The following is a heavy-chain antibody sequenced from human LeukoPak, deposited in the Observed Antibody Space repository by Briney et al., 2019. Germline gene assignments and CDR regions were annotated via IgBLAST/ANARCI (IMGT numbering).Heavy chain of an antibody. D-gene: IGHD3-10*01. CDR3: ARLTVIRHFDH. CDR1: GYSISGGYY. J-gene: IGHJ4*02. CDR2: IYHSGST. Sequence: SETLSLTCAVSGYSISGGYYWAWIRQPPGKGLEWIGSIYHSGSTYYNPSLKSRVTISVDTSKNQFSLKLSSVTAADTAVYYCARLTVIRHFDHWGQGTLVTVSS. V-gene: IGHV4-38-2*01.